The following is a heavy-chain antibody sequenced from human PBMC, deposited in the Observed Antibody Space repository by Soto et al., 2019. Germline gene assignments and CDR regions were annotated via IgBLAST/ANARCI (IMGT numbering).Heavy chain of an antibody. V-gene: IGHV5-51*01. J-gene: IGHJ6*02. D-gene: IGHD6-19*01. CDR1: GYSFTSYW. CDR3: ARQGYSSGWSSYYYYGMDV. CDR2: IYPGDSDT. Sequence: PGESLKISCKGSGYSFTSYWIGWVRQMPGKGLEWMGIIYPGDSDTRYSPSFQGQVTISADKSISTASLQWSSLKASDTAMYYCARQGYSSGWSSYYYYGMDVWGQGTTVTVSS.